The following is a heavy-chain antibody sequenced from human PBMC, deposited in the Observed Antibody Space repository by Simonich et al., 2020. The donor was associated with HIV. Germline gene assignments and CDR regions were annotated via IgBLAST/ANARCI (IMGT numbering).Heavy chain of an antibody. J-gene: IGHJ4*02. D-gene: IGHD1-7*01. CDR1: GGSISSYY. CDR3: ARRSTGLELRK. CDR2: IYYSGSP. V-gene: IGHV4-59*08. Sequence: QVQLQESGPGLVKTSETLSLTCTVSGGSISSYYCSWIRHPPGKGLEWIWYIYYSGSPHYNPSLMRLVPISEDTSKTQSSRKLSSVTAADTAVYYCARRSTGLELRKWGQGTLVTVSS.